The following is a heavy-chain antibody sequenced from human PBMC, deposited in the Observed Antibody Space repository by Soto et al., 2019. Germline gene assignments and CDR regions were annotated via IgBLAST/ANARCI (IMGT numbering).Heavy chain of an antibody. CDR3: ARLHCNSPNCVPLDP. V-gene: IGHV4-39*01. Sequence: QLQLQESGPGLVKPSETLSLTCTVSGGSISGVSYYWGWIRQPPGKGLEWIGSIYYSGSAYYSPSLKSRVTMSVDTSKNQLSLKLSSVTAADTAVYYCARLHCNSPNCVPLDPWGQGTLVTVSS. J-gene: IGHJ5*02. CDR1: GGSISGVSYY. CDR2: IYYSGSA. D-gene: IGHD2-2*01.